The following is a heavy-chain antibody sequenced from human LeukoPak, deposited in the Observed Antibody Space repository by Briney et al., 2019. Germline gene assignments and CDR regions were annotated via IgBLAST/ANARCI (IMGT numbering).Heavy chain of an antibody. V-gene: IGHV1-2*02. CDR2: INPNSGGT. CDR1: GYTFSGYY. J-gene: IGHJ6*02. Sequence: ASVKVSCKASGYTFSGYYIHWVRQAPGQGLEWMGWINPNSGGTNYAQKFQGRVTMTRDTSISTAYMELSRLRSDDTAVYYCARACPPFYYYGMDVWGQGTTVTVSS. CDR3: ARACPPFYYYGMDV.